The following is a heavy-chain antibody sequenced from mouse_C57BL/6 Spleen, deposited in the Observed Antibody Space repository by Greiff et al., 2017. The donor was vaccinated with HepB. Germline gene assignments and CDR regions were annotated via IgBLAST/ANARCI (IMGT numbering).Heavy chain of an antibody. CDR1: GYTFTSYW. D-gene: IGHD1-1*01. J-gene: IGHJ3*01. Sequence: QVQLQQPGAELVRPGSSVKLSCKASGYTFTSYWMHWVKQRPIQGLEWIGNIDPSDSDTHYNQKFKDKATLTVDKSSSTAYMQLSSLTSEDSAVYYCARNGRGGAWFAYWGQGTLVTVSA. V-gene: IGHV1-52*01. CDR3: ARNGRGGAWFAY. CDR2: IDPSDSDT.